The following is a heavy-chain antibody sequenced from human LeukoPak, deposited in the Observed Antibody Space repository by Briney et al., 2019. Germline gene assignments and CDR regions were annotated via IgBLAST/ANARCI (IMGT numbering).Heavy chain of an antibody. Sequence: GRSLRLSCAASGFTFSSYGMHWVRQAPGKGLEWVAFIRYDGSNKYYADSVKGRFTISRDNSKNTLYLQMNSLRAEDTAVYYCAKEKMRPVGFLEWPNWFDPWGQGTLVTVSS. CDR2: IRYDGSNK. V-gene: IGHV3-30*02. CDR1: GFTFSSYG. J-gene: IGHJ5*02. CDR3: AKEKMRPVGFLEWPNWFDP. D-gene: IGHD3-3*02.